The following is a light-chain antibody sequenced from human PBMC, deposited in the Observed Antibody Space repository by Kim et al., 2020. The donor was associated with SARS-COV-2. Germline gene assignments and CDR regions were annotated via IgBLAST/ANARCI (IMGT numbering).Light chain of an antibody. CDR2: YDS. Sequence: PGKTARITCGGNNIGSKSVHRYQQKPGQAPVLVIYYDSDRPSGIPERFSGSNSGNTATLTISRVEAGDEADYYCQVWDSSSDHRRVFGGGTQLTVL. CDR1: NIGSKS. V-gene: IGLV3-21*04. CDR3: QVWDSSSDHRRV. J-gene: IGLJ3*02.